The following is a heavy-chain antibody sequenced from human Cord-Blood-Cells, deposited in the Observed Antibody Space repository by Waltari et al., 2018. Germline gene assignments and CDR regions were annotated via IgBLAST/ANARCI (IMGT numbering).Heavy chain of an antibody. CDR3: ARAFSGRNSNYYYYGMDV. D-gene: IGHD3-10*01. Sequence: QLQLLQSGAEVMKTRSSVTVSCNASGCTFSCYAIIWVRLAPRHGLEWMGGIIPIFGTANYAQKFQGRVTITADESTSTAYMELSSLRSEDTAVYYCARAFSGRNSNYYYYGMDVWGQGTTVTVSS. CDR1: GCTFSCYA. J-gene: IGHJ6*02. V-gene: IGHV1-69*12. CDR2: IIPIFGTA.